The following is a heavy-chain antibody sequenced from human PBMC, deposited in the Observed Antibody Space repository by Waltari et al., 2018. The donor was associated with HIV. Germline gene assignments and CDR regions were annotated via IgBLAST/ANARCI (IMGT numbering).Heavy chain of an antibody. CDR1: GYMFSSYD. Sequence: QVLLVQSGAEVKRPGASMKISCTASGYMFSSYDINWVRQASTPGLAWGGWVSPHTGRSDFAERFHGRVTMTANISSNTAYLEMTSLTSDDTAVYYCARGAPSLDLNKFHHHAMDVWGQGTTILV. J-gene: IGHJ6*02. CDR3: ARGAPSLDLNKFHHHAMDV. D-gene: IGHD2-2*01. CDR2: VSPHTGRS. V-gene: IGHV1-8*01.